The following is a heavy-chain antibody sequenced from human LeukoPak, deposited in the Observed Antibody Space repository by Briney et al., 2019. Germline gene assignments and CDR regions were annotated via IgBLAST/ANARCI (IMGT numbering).Heavy chain of an antibody. CDR1: GGTFSSYA. J-gene: IGHJ4*02. Sequence: ASVKVSCKASGGTFSSYAISWVRQAPGQGLEWMGGIIPIFGTANYAQKFQGRVTITADESTSTAYMELSSLRSEDTAVYYCARGSDFWSDYPHNGAHFDYWGQGTLVTVSS. CDR2: IIPIFGTA. D-gene: IGHD3-3*01. CDR3: ARGSDFWSDYPHNGAHFDY. V-gene: IGHV1-69*01.